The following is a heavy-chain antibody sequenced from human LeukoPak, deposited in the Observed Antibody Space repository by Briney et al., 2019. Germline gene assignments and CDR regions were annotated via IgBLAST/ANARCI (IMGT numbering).Heavy chain of an antibody. CDR2: ISSSSSYI. CDR1: GYTFSSYS. CDR3: ARVAVYGSGSDSAGMDV. Sequence: NPGGSLRLSCAASGYTFSSYSMNWVRQAPGKGLEWVSSISSSSSYIYYADSVKGRFTISRDNAKNSLYLQMNSLRAEDTAVYYCARVAVYGSGSDSAGMDVWGQGTTVTVSS. J-gene: IGHJ6*02. V-gene: IGHV3-21*01. D-gene: IGHD3-10*01.